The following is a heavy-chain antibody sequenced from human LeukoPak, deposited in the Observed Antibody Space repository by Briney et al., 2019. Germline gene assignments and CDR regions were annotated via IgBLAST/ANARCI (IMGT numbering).Heavy chain of an antibody. CDR2: ISYDGSNK. CDR1: GFTFSHYA. D-gene: IGHD6-13*01. J-gene: IGHJ6*02. V-gene: IGHV3-30*18. CDR3: AKEEGSSWFSMAYYYYGMDV. Sequence: PGGSLRLSCAASGFTFSHYAMYWVRQAPGKGLEWVAVISYDGSNKYYADSVKGRFTISRDNSKNTLYLQMNSLRAEDTAVYYCAKEEGSSWFSMAYYYYGMDVWGQGTTVTVSS.